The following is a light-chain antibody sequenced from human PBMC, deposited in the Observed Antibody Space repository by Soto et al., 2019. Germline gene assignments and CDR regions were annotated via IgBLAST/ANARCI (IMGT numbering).Light chain of an antibody. Sequence: EIVLTQSPGTLSLSPGERATLSCRASQSVSSSYFAWYQQKPGQAPRLLIYAASNRATGIPDRFSGSASGTDFTLTINRLEPEDFALYYCQQYGTSPPMYTFGQGTKLEIK. J-gene: IGKJ2*01. CDR1: QSVSSSY. CDR2: AAS. CDR3: QQYGTSPPMYT. V-gene: IGKV3-20*01.